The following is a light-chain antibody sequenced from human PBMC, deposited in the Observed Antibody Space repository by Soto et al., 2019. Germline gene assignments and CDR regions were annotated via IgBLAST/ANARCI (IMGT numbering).Light chain of an antibody. Sequence: QSVLTQPPSVSGAPGQRVTNSCTGSSSNIGAGYDVHWYQQLPGTAPKLLIYGNSNRPSGVPDRFSGSKSGTSASLAITGLQAEDEADYYCQSYDSSLSGFYVFGTATKLTVL. CDR2: GNS. CDR1: SSNIGAGYD. J-gene: IGLJ1*01. V-gene: IGLV1-40*01. CDR3: QSYDSSLSGFYV.